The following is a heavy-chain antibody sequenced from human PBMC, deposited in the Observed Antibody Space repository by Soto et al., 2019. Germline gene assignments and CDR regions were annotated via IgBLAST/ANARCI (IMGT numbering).Heavy chain of an antibody. J-gene: IGHJ3*02. Sequence: EAQLVESGGGLVQXGGSLXXXXXXXXXXLXXYWMXXXRQAPGKGLEWVANIKKDGSRTSYLDSVRGRFTISRDNVGNSLSLQMDSLRAEDTGLYFCARDVSPGTSTLYLDAFDIWGQGTMVTVSS. V-gene: IGHV3-7*05. D-gene: IGHD2-8*01. CDR1: XXXLXXYW. CDR3: ARDVSPGTSTLYLDAFDI. CDR2: IKKDGSRT.